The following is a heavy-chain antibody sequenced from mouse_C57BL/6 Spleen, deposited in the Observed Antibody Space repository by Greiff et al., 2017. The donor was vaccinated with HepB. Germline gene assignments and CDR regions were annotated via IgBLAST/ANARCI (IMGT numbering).Heavy chain of an antibody. CDR3: ARGRGYGSSPYAMDY. CDR2: IDPEDGET. D-gene: IGHD1-1*01. J-gene: IGHJ4*01. V-gene: IGHV14-2*01. CDR1: GFNIKDYY. Sequence: EVKLMESGAELVKPGASVKLSCTASGFNIKDYYMHWVKQRTEQGLEWIGRIDPEDGETKYAPKFQGKATITADTSSNTAYLQLSSLTSEDTAVYYCARGRGYGSSPYAMDYWGQGTSVTVSS.